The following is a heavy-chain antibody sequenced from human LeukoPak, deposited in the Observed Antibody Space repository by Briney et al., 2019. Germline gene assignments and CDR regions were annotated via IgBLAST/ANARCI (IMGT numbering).Heavy chain of an antibody. Sequence: GSLSLSCAASGFPFSSYAMSWVRQAPGKGLEWVSAISGSGGSTYYADSVKGRFTISRDDSKNTLYLQMNSLRAEDTAVYYCAKETSWNYGPGDYWGQGTLVTVSS. D-gene: IGHD1-7*01. V-gene: IGHV3-23*01. CDR1: GFPFSSYA. CDR2: ISGSGGST. CDR3: AKETSWNYGPGDY. J-gene: IGHJ4*02.